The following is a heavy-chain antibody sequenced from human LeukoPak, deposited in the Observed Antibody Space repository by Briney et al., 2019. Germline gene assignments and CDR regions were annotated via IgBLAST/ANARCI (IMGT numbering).Heavy chain of an antibody. CDR3: ARDLYCTTTTCYWFDP. J-gene: IGHJ5*02. D-gene: IGHD2-2*01. V-gene: IGHV4-4*07. Sequence: SETLSLTCSVSGASITIYYWSWIRQPAGKGLEWIGRIYSNGRTDYNPSLKSRVTISVDKSKNQLSLKLSSVTAADTAVYYCARDLYCTTTTCYWFDPWGRGILVTVSS. CDR2: IYSNGRT. CDR1: GASITIYY.